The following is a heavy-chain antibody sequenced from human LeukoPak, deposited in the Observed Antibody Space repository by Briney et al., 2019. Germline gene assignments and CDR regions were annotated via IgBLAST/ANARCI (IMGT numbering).Heavy chain of an antibody. J-gene: IGHJ4*02. V-gene: IGHV3-53*01. D-gene: IGHD6-13*01. CDR2: IYSDGTT. CDR1: GFTVSSNY. Sequence: PGGSLRLSCAASGFTVSSNYMSWVRQAPGKGLEWVSVIYSDGTTNYADSVKGRFTISRDNSKNTLFLQMNSLRAEDTAVYYCAGGGYSSSWYHFDYWGQGTLVTVSS. CDR3: AGGGYSSSWYHFDY.